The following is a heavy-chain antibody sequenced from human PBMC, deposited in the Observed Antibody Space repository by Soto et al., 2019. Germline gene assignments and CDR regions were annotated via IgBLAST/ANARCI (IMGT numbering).Heavy chain of an antibody. CDR1: GFTFSSYA. CDR2: ISDDGGGT. D-gene: IGHD2-15*01. V-gene: IGHV3-23*01. Sequence: EVQLLESGGGLVQPGGSLRLSCAASGFTFSSYAMSWVRQAPGKGLEWVSTISDDGGGTYYADSVKGRFTISRDNSKNTLYLQMNSLRVEDTAVYYCAIRRPLTYCSGGSCCFPLDYWGQGTLVNVSS. J-gene: IGHJ4*02. CDR3: AIRRPLTYCSGGSCCFPLDY.